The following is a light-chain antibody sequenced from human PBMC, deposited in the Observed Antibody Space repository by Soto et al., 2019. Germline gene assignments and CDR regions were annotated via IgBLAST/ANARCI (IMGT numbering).Light chain of an antibody. J-gene: IGLJ1*01. CDR1: SSDVGGYDY. Sequence: QSELTQPASVSGSPGQSITISCTGTSSDVGGYDYVSWYQQYPGKAPKLMIFDVSNRPSGVSNRFSGSKSGNTASLTISGLQAEDEANYYCSSYTTTSSYVFGTATKVTVL. CDR3: SSYTTTSSYV. V-gene: IGLV2-14*03. CDR2: DVS.